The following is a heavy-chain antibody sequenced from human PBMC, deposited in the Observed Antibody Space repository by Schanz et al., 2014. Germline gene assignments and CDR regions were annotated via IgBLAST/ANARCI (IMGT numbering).Heavy chain of an antibody. D-gene: IGHD2-15*01. CDR1: GFTFSSYA. CDR2: ISGSGGST. V-gene: IGHV3-23*01. J-gene: IGHJ4*02. Sequence: EVQLLDSGGGLVQPGGSLRLSCAASGFTFSSYAMSWVRQAPGKGLEWVSGISGSGGSTYYADSVKGRFTISRDNSENTLYLHMNTLRSEDTAVYYCARDRGYCSGGSCLTFDYWGQGTLVTVSS. CDR3: ARDRGYCSGGSCLTFDY.